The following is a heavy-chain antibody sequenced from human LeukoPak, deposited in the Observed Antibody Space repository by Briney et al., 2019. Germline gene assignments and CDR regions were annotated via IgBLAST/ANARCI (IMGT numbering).Heavy chain of an antibody. V-gene: IGHV4-4*07. Sequence: PSETLSLTCTVSGGSMRNSYWSWIRQPAGKGLEWVGRIFTTGSTNYNPSLKSRLTISVDASKNQFSLKLSSVTAADTAMYYCARLLPSAMGGDYWGRGTLVTVSS. CDR3: ARLLPSAMGGDY. J-gene: IGHJ4*02. D-gene: IGHD2-2*01. CDR2: IFTTGST. CDR1: GGSMRNSY.